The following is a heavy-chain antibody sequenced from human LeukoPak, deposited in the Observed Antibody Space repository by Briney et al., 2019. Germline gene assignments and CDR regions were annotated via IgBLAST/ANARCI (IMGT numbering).Heavy chain of an antibody. CDR2: ISYDGSNE. V-gene: IGHV3-30*03. CDR1: GFTFSRHG. CDR3: ARDYYGSGSYDPGAYYYYGMDV. Sequence: GGSLRLSCAASGFTFSRHGMHWVRQAPGKGLEWVAVISYDGSNECYADSVKGRFTISRDNSKNTLYLQMNSLRAEDTAVYYCARDYYGSGSYDPGAYYYYGMDVWGQGTTVTVSS. D-gene: IGHD3-10*01. J-gene: IGHJ6*02.